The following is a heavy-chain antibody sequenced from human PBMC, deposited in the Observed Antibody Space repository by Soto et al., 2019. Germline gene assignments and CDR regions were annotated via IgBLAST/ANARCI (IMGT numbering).Heavy chain of an antibody. J-gene: IGHJ4*02. CDR2: ISWNSGSL. CDR3: AKDIGVTPGLGFSY. D-gene: IGHD2-21*02. Sequence: PGGSLRLSCAASGFTFDDYAMHRVRQAPGKGLEWVSGISWNSGSLGYADSVKGRFTISRDNAKNSLYLQMNSLRAEDTALYYCAKDIGVTPGLGFSYWGQGTLVTVSS. CDR1: GFTFDDYA. V-gene: IGHV3-9*01.